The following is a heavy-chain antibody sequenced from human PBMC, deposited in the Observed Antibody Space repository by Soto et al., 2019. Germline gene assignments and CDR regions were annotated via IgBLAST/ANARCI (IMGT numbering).Heavy chain of an antibody. Sequence: GGSLRLSCAASGFTVSTDWMYWVRQAPGKGPEWVSLIKSGGNTYYADSVEGRFTISRDNSKNTVFLQMNSLRAEDTAVYYCVRENYYYGMDVWGQGTTVTVSS. CDR3: VRENYYYGMDV. J-gene: IGHJ6*02. V-gene: IGHV3-66*01. CDR2: IKSGGNT. CDR1: GFTVSTDW.